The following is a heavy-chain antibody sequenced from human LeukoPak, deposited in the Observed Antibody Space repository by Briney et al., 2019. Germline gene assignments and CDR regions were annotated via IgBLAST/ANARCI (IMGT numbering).Heavy chain of an antibody. V-gene: IGHV3-33*08. CDR3: ARDRRTLSWYFDL. J-gene: IGHJ2*01. CDR2: IWYDGSNK. CDR1: GFTVSSNY. Sequence: PGGSLRLSCAASGFTVSSNYMSWVRQAPGKGLEWVAVIWYDGSNKYYADSVKGRFTISRDNSKNTLYLQMNSLRAEDTAVYYCARDRRTLSWYFDLWGRGTLVTVSS.